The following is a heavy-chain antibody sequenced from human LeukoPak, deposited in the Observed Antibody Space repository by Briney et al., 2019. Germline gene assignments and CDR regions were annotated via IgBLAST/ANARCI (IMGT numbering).Heavy chain of an antibody. V-gene: IGHV3-23*01. CDR3: AKDPIRYSYPVSGFYF. CDR2: ISGSGTTT. J-gene: IGHJ4*02. Sequence: GGSLRLSCAASGLTFSSFAMTWVRQAPGKGLQWVSLISGSGTTTYYADSVNGRFTISRDNSNDTLFLQMNNLRVEDTAVYYCAKDPIRYSYPVSGFYFWGQGTLVTVSS. D-gene: IGHD3-22*01. CDR1: GLTFSSFA.